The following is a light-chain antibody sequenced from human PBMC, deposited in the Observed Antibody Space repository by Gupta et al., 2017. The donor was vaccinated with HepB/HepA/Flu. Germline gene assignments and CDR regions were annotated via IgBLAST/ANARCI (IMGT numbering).Light chain of an antibody. V-gene: IGLV2-11*01. Sequence: QSALTQPRSVSGSPGQAVTISCTGTSCDVGGSKYVSWYQQDPGKATKLMIYDVSERLSGVPGRFSGSKAGNTASLTISGRQAEDEAEYHCSADAGTNTVVFGGGTKLTVL. CDR2: DVS. J-gene: IGLJ3*02. CDR3: SADAGTNTVV. CDR1: SCDVGGSKY.